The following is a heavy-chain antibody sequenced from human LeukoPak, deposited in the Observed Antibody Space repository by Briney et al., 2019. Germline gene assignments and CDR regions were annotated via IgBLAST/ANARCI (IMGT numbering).Heavy chain of an antibody. CDR3: AKGECYCSGGNCYYYYYMDV. Sequence: GGSLRLSCAASGFTFSNYSMSWVRQAPGKGLEWVSSISGSAYSTYYADSVKGRFTISRDNSKKTLYLQMNSLRAEDTAVYYCAKGECYCSGGNCYYYYYMDVWGKGTTVTVSS. D-gene: IGHD2-15*01. V-gene: IGHV3-23*01. CDR1: GFTFSNYS. J-gene: IGHJ6*03. CDR2: ISGSAYST.